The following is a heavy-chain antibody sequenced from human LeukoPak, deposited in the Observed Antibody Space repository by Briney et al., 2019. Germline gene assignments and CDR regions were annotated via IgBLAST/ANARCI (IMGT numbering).Heavy chain of an antibody. Sequence: SVKVSCKASGGTFSSYLISWVRQAPGQGLEWMGGIFPIVGTADYAQKFQGRVTITADKSTSTAYMELSSLRSEDTAVYYCARGQSIAVAGSHYYYYYMDVWGKGTTVTVPS. V-gene: IGHV1-69*06. CDR2: IFPIVGTA. J-gene: IGHJ6*03. D-gene: IGHD6-19*01. CDR1: GGTFSSYL. CDR3: ARGQSIAVAGSHYYYYYMDV.